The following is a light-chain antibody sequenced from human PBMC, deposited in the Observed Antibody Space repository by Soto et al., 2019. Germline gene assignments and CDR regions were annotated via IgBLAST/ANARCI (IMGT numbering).Light chain of an antibody. V-gene: IGKV1-9*01. J-gene: IGKJ4*01. Sequence: DIPCTHSPSFLSASVGDRVTITFRASQGISSYLAWYQQKPGKAPKLLIYAASTLQSGVPSRFSGSGSGTEFTLTISSLQPEAFANYYCQQLNSYPLTFGGGTKVDIK. CDR1: QGISSY. CDR3: QQLNSYPLT. CDR2: AAS.